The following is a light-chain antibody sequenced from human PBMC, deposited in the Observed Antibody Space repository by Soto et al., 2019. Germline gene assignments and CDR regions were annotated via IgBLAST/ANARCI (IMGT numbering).Light chain of an antibody. CDR3: QQDFKLPFT. CDR2: GTS. V-gene: IGKV3D-15*01. CDR1: ENVRTK. J-gene: IGKJ5*01. Sequence: IVVTQSPAVLSVSTGAGAPLSCRASENVRTKVGWYQQKPGQAPRLLISGTSTRATGTPARFSGTGSGTDFTLTISSLQSEDFAVYFCQQDFKLPFTFGQGTRLEIK.